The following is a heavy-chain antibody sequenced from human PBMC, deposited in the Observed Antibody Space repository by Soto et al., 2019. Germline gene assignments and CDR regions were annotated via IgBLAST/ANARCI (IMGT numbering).Heavy chain of an antibody. V-gene: IGHV5-51*01. Sequence: GESLKISCKGSGYSFTSYWIGWVRQMPGKGLEWMGIIYPGDSDTRYSPSFQGQVTISADKSISTAYLQWSSLKAPDTAMYYCATSSRGQPPYYYGMDVWGQGTTVTVSS. J-gene: IGHJ6*02. CDR1: GYSFTSYW. CDR3: ATSSRGQPPYYYGMDV. CDR2: IYPGDSDT. D-gene: IGHD3-16*01.